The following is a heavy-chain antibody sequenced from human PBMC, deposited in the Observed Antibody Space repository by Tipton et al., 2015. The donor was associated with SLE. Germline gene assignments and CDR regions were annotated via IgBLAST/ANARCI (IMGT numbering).Heavy chain of an antibody. Sequence: SLRLSCAASGFTFDDYGMSWVRQAPGKGLEWVSGINWNGGSVGYADSLKGRFTISRDNAKNFLYLQMNSLRAEDTALYYCATALRSGSYTYYYYGMDVWDQGATVTVSS. CDR1: GFTFDDYG. D-gene: IGHD3-10*01. CDR3: ATALRSGSYTYYYYGMDV. V-gene: IGHV3-20*04. CDR2: INWNGGSV. J-gene: IGHJ6*02.